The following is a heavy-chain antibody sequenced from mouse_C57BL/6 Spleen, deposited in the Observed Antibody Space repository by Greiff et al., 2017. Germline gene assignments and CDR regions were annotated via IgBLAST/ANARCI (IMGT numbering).Heavy chain of an antibody. CDR2: IDPSDSYT. V-gene: IGHV1-50*01. CDR1: GYTFTSYW. D-gene: IGHD1-1*01. J-gene: IGHJ2*01. CDR3: ARRLTTEDY. Sequence: VQLQQSGAELVKPGASVKLSCKASGYTFTSYWMQWVKQRPGQGLEWIGEIDPSDSYTNYNQKFKGKATLTVDTSSSTAYMQLSSLTSEDSAVYYCARRLTTEDYWGQGTTLTVSS.